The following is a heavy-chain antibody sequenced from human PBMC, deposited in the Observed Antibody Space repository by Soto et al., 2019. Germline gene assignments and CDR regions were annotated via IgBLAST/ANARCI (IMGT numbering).Heavy chain of an antibody. Sequence: EVQLVESGGGLVKPGGSLRLSCAASGFTFSSYSMNWVCQAPGKGLEWVSSISSSSSYIYYADSVKGRFTISRDNAKNSLYLQMNSLRAEDTAVYYCARMGSQRYYYYGMDVWGQGTTLTVSS. CDR3: ARMGSQRYYYYGMDV. V-gene: IGHV3-21*01. CDR2: ISSSSSYI. J-gene: IGHJ6*02. D-gene: IGHD6-25*01. CDR1: GFTFSSYS.